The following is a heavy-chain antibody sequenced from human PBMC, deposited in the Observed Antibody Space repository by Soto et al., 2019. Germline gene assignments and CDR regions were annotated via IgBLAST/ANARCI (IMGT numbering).Heavy chain of an antibody. CDR2: VWFDGSIQ. CDR3: ARVDFGGNSYNFDY. D-gene: IGHD1-7*01. CDR1: GFTFSDYG. J-gene: IGHJ4*02. V-gene: IGHV3-33*01. Sequence: VGSLRLSCVASGFTFSDYGIHWVRQAPDKGLEWVAVVWFDGSIQYYGDSVEGRFTISRDNSNNTVDLQMNNLRAEDTAVYYCARVDFGGNSYNFDYWGQGTPVTVSS.